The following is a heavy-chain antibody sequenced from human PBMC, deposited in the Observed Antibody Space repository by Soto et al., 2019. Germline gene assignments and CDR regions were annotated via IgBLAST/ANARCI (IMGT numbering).Heavy chain of an antibody. V-gene: IGHV1-69*01. CDR1: GGAFSGSV. CDR2: IIPIYGSA. J-gene: IGHJ6*02. D-gene: IGHD3-16*01. Sequence: QVQLVQSGAEVKQPGSSVKVSCKTSGGAFSGSVISWVRHVPGQGLDWMGAIIPIYGSANYAQNLQGRIMIAAYESPSATYMGLGTLRSDATAAYYCARGTLGARGSYAYYGMEVWGHGTAVTVSS. CDR3: ARGTLGARGSYAYYGMEV.